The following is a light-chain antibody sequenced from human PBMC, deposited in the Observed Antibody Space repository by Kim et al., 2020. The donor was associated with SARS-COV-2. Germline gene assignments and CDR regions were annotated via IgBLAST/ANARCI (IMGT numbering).Light chain of an antibody. V-gene: IGLV2-11*01. CDR3: CSYAGSYTVV. Sequence: QSALTQPRSVSGSPGQSVTISCTGTSSDVGGYNYVSWYQQHPGKAPKLMIYDVSKWPSGVPDRFSGSKSGNTASLTISGLQAEDEADYYCCSYAGSYTVVFGGGTQLTVL. J-gene: IGLJ2*01. CDR2: DVS. CDR1: SSDVGGYNY.